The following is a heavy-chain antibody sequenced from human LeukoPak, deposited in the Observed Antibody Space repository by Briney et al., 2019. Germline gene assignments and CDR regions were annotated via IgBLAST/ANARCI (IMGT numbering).Heavy chain of an antibody. J-gene: IGHJ4*02. CDR1: GFTLSSYS. CDR3: ASWDRPRYYYDSSGYMIG. D-gene: IGHD3-22*01. V-gene: IGHV3-21*01. CDR2: ISSSSSYI. Sequence: GGSLRLSCAASGFTLSSYSMNWVRQAPGKGLEWVSSISSSSSYIYYADSVKGRFTISRDNAKNSLYLQMNSLRAEDTAVYYCASWDRPRYYYDSSGYMIGWGQGTLVTVSS.